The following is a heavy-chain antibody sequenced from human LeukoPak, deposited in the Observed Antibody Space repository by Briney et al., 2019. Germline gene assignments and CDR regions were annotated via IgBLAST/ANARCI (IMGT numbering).Heavy chain of an antibody. CDR3: STVGPIVGARYYYYYYMDV. J-gene: IGHJ6*03. D-gene: IGHD1-26*01. V-gene: IGHV1-69-2*01. CDR1: GYTFTDYY. Sequence: ASVKISCKGSGYTFTDYYMHWVQQAPGKGLEWMGLVYPENGETIYAEKFQGRVTITADTSTDTAYMELSSLRSEDTAVYYCSTVGPIVGARYYYYYYMDVWGKGTTVTVSS. CDR2: VYPENGET.